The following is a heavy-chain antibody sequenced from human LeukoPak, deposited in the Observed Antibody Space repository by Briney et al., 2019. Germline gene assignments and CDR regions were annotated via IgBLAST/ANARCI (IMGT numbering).Heavy chain of an antibody. CDR1: GFTVSSNY. J-gene: IGHJ4*02. CDR2: INSGGST. D-gene: IGHD3-22*01. Sequence: GGSLRLSCAASGFTVSSNYMSWVRQAPGKGLEWVSVINSGGSTYYADSVKGRFTISRDNSKNTLYLQMNSLRAEDTAVYYCARTEYYYDSSGYRPFDYWGQGTLVTVSS. CDR3: ARTEYYYDSSGYRPFDY. V-gene: IGHV3-53*01.